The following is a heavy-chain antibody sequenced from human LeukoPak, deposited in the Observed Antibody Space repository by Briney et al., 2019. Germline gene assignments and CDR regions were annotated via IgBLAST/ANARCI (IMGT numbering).Heavy chain of an antibody. Sequence: GRSLRLSCAASGFTFDDYAMGWVRQAPGKGLEWVSAISGSGGSTYYADSVKGRFSISRDNSKNTLYLQMNSLRAEDTAVYYCAKDPDCTSGVCYTFFDYWGQGTLVTVSS. V-gene: IGHV3-23*01. CDR2: ISGSGGST. CDR3: AKDPDCTSGVCYTFFDY. CDR1: GFTFDDYA. J-gene: IGHJ4*02. D-gene: IGHD2-8*01.